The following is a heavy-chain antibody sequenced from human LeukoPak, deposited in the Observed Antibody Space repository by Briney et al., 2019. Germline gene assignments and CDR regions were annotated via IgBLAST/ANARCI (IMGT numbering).Heavy chain of an antibody. J-gene: IGHJ4*02. CDR2: IRSKANSYAT. Sequence: GGSLDLSCAASGFPFSGSAMHGVRQASGKGLEWVGRIRSKANSYATAYAASVKGRFTISRDDSKNTAYLQMNSLKTEDTAVYYCTPHPLRALDYWGQGTLVTVSS. V-gene: IGHV3-73*01. CDR3: TPHPLRALDY. CDR1: GFPFSGSA.